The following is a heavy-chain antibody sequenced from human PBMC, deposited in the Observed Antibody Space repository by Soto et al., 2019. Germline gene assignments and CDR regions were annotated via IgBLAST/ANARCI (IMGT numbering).Heavy chain of an antibody. CDR3: VRQYVVDGDDV. Sequence: SETLSLTCTVPGGSISGYYWIWMRQPPGKGLEWIGYIYNSGSTNYNPALKSRVTISVDTSKNQFSLKLSSVTAADTAVYYCVRQYVVDGDDVWGRGSLVTVS. CDR2: IYNSGST. V-gene: IGHV4-59*08. CDR1: GGSISGYY. J-gene: IGHJ4*02. D-gene: IGHD5-12*01.